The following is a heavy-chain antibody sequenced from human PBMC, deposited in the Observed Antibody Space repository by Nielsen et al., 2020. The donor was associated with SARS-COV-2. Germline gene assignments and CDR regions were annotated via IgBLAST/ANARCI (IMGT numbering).Heavy chain of an antibody. Sequence: GESLKISCAASGFTFSSLWMSWVRQVPGKGLEWVADINPDGSEKFYVDSVKSRFTISRDNAKNSMSLQMNSLRVEDTAVYYCARDWSRAADVWGQGTMVTVSS. D-gene: IGHD2-15*01. CDR3: ARDWSRAADV. V-gene: IGHV3-7*01. CDR1: GFTFSSLW. CDR2: INPDGSEK. J-gene: IGHJ3*01.